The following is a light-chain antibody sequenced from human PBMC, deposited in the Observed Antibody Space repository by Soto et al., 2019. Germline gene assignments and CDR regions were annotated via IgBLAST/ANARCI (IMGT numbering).Light chain of an antibody. V-gene: IGKV1-8*01. CDR1: QGISSY. CDR2: AAS. J-gene: IGKJ4*01. Sequence: AIQWTQSPSSLSASVGDRVTITCRASQGISSYLAWYQQKPGKAPKLLIYAASTLQSGVPSRFSGSGSGTDFTLTISCLQSEDFATYYCQQYYSYPLTFGGGTKVDIK. CDR3: QQYYSYPLT.